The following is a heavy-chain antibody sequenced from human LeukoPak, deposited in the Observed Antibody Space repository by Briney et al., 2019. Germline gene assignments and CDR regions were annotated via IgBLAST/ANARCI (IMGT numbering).Heavy chain of an antibody. D-gene: IGHD5-18*01. CDR1: GGSISSSNW. V-gene: IGHV4-4*02. Sequence: SGTLSLTCAVSGGSISSSNWWSWVRQPPGKGLEWIGEIYHSGSTNYNPSLESRVTISVDKSKNQFSLKLSSVTAADTAVYYCARGAGGYSYGYSDYWGQGTLVTVSS. CDR2: IYHSGST. CDR3: ARGAGGYSYGYSDY. J-gene: IGHJ4*02.